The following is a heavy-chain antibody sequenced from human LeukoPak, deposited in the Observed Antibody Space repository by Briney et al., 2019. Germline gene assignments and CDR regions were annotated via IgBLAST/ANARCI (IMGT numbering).Heavy chain of an antibody. V-gene: IGHV3-53*01. D-gene: IGHD2-2*01. CDR1: GFTVSSNY. J-gene: IGHJ6*03. CDR3: ARDRLDIVVVPAAMTLYDYYYMDV. CDR2: IYSGGST. Sequence: GGSLRLSCAASGFTVSSNYMSWARQAPGKGLEWVSVIYSGGSTYYADSVKGRFTISRDSSKNTLYLQMNSLRAEDTAVYYCARDRLDIVVVPAAMTLYDYYYMDVWGKGTTVTVSS.